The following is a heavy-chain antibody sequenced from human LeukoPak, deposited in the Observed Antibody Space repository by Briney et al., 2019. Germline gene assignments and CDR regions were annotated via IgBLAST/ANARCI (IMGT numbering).Heavy chain of an antibody. V-gene: IGHV3-21*01. CDR1: GFTFSSYT. CDR2: ISSSSSYI. D-gene: IGHD3-22*01. Sequence: GGSLRLSCAASGFTFSSYTMNWVRQIPGKGLEWVSSISSSSSYIYYADSVKGRFTISRDNAKDSLYLQMNSLRAEDTAIYYCARGTTSSLRYDSSGYTPSHPWGQGTLVTVSS. J-gene: IGHJ5*02. CDR3: ARGTTSSLRYDSSGYTPSHP.